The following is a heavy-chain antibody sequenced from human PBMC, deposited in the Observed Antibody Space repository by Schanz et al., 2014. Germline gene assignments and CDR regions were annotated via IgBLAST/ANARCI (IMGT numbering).Heavy chain of an antibody. CDR2: VCYDGSKK. Sequence: VQVVESGGGFVQPGGSLRLSCAASGFTFSSYVMNWVRQAPGRGLEWVAVVCYDGSKKYYADSVKGRFTTSRDNSKNTMYLQMNSLRAEDTAVYFCAKSYDTSGYSGFDYWGQGTLVTVSS. V-gene: IGHV3-33*06. D-gene: IGHD3-22*01. CDR3: AKSYDTSGYSGFDY. J-gene: IGHJ4*02. CDR1: GFTFSSYV.